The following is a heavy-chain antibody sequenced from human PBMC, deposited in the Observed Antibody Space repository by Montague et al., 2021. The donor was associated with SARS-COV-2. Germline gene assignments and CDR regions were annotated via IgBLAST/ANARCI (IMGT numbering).Heavy chain of an antibody. Sequence: SETLSLTCTVSGGSISSYYWSWIRQPPGKGLEWIGYIYYSGSTNYNPSLKSRVTISVDTSKNQFSLKLSSVTAADTAVYYCARAIGSMYSSGWYYDFYGMDVWGQGTTVTVSS. CDR2: IYYSGST. D-gene: IGHD6-19*01. CDR1: GGSISSYY. J-gene: IGHJ6*02. V-gene: IGHV4-59*01. CDR3: ARAIGSMYSSGWYYDFYGMDV.